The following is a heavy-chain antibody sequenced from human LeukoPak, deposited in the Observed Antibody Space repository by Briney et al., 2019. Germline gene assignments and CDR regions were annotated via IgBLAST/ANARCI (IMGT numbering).Heavy chain of an antibody. CDR3: ARLRSSSWYEFDY. Sequence: SETLSLTCTVSGGSISSSSYYWGWIRQPPGKGLEWIGSIYYSGSTYYNPSLKSRVTISVDTSKNQFSLKLSSVTAADTAVYYCARLRSSSWYEFDYWGQGTLVTVSS. V-gene: IGHV4-39*01. CDR2: IYYSGST. CDR1: GGSISSSSYY. D-gene: IGHD6-13*01. J-gene: IGHJ4*02.